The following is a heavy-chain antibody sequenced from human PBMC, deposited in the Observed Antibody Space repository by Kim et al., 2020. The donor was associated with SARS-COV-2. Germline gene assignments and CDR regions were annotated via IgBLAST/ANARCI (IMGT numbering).Heavy chain of an antibody. CDR2: IIPIFGTA. CDR1: GGTFSSYA. J-gene: IGHJ6*02. V-gene: IGHV1-69*13. CDR3: ARGGPPLHGMDV. Sequence: SVKVSCKASGGTFSSYAISWVRQAPGQGLEWMGGIIPIFGTANYAQKFQGRVTITADESTSTAYMELSSLRSEDTAVYYCARGGPPLHGMDVWGQGTTVTVSS.